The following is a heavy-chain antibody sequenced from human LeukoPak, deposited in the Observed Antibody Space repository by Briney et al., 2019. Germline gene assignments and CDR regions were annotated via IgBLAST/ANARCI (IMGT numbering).Heavy chain of an antibody. V-gene: IGHV3-30*18. CDR2: ISYDGSNK. CDR1: GFTFSSYG. J-gene: IGHJ4*02. CDR3: AKDLEAVTMIVPY. Sequence: GRSLRLSCAASGFTFSSYGMRWVRQAPGKGLEWVAVISYDGSNKYYADSVKGRFTISRDNSKNTLYLQMNSLRAEDTAVYYCAKDLEAVTMIVPYWGQGTLVTVSS. D-gene: IGHD3-22*01.